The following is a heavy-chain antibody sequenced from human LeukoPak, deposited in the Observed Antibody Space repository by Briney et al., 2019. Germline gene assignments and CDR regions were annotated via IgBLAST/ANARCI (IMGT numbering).Heavy chain of an antibody. V-gene: IGHV4-39*07. J-gene: IGHJ4*02. CDR2: IYYSGST. D-gene: IGHD6-13*01. Sequence: SETLSLTCTVSGGSISSSRYYWGWIRQPPGKGLEWIGSIYYSGSTYYNPSLKSRVTISVDRSKNQFSLKLSSVTAADTAVYYCARDRGDIAAAGTHFDYWGQGTLVTVSS. CDR1: GGSISSSRYY. CDR3: ARDRGDIAAAGTHFDY.